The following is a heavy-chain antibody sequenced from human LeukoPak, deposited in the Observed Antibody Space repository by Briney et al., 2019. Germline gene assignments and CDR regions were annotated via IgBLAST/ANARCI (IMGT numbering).Heavy chain of an antibody. CDR3: AGSRITMIVVVITTLWFDP. J-gene: IGHJ5*02. Sequence: SETLSLTCTVSGGSISSSSYYWGWIRQPPGKGLAWIGSIYYSGSTYYNPSLKSRVTISVDTSKNQFSLKLSSVTAADTAVYYCAGSRITMIVVVITTLWFDPWGQGTLVTVSS. V-gene: IGHV4-39*01. D-gene: IGHD3-22*01. CDR2: IYYSGST. CDR1: GGSISSSSYY.